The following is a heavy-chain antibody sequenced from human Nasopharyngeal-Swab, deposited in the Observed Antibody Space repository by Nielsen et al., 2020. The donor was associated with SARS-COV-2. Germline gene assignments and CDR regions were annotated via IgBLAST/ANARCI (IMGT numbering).Heavy chain of an antibody. D-gene: IGHD3-9*01. V-gene: IGHV1-18*01. CDR1: GYTFTSYG. CDR2: ISAYNGNT. CDR3: ARDRPGIFFFRRGQDAFDI. Sequence: ASVKVSCKASGYTFTSYGISWVRQAPGQGLEWMGWISAYNGNTNYAQKLQGRVTMTTDTSTSTAYIELRSLRSDDTAVYYCARDRPGIFFFRRGQDAFDIWGQGTMVTVSS. J-gene: IGHJ3*02.